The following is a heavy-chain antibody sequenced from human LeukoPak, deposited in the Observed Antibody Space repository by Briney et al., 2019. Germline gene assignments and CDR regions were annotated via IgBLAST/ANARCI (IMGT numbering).Heavy chain of an antibody. D-gene: IGHD6-6*01. CDR1: GGSISSSSYY. V-gene: IGHV4-39*07. Sequence: SETLSLTCTVSGGSISSSSYYWGWIRQPPGTGLEWIGAINHSGSTNYNPSLKSRVTISVDTSKNQFSLKLSSVTAADTAVYYCARSIAARWRTRTNWFDPWGQGTLVTVSS. CDR2: INHSGST. CDR3: ARSIAARWRTRTNWFDP. J-gene: IGHJ5*02.